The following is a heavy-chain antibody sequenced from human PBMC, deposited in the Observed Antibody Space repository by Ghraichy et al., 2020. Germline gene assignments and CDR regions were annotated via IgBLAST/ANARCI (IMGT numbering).Heavy chain of an antibody. Sequence: SETLSLTCTVSGGSISSSSYYWGWIRQPPGKGLEWIGSIYYSGSTYYNPSLKSRVTISVDTSKNQFSLKLSSVTAADTAVYYCASSGSYYWPFDYWGQGTLVTVSS. CDR3: ASSGSYYWPFDY. V-gene: IGHV4-39*01. J-gene: IGHJ4*02. D-gene: IGHD1-26*01. CDR1: GGSISSSSYY. CDR2: IYYSGST.